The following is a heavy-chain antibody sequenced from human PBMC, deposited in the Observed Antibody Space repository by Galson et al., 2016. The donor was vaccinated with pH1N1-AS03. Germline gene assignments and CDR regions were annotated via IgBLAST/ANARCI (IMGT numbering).Heavy chain of an antibody. CDR1: GYTFNTYD. Sequence: SVKVSCKGSGYTFNTYDINWVRQAPGQGVEWMGWVSPNSGKTGNAQRFQGRGTMTTHTSTSTAYMEQRNLRSDDTAVYYCGVGTSDVFDIWGQGTMVIVSS. CDR2: VSPNSGKT. D-gene: IGHD1-1*01. J-gene: IGHJ3*02. V-gene: IGHV1-8*01. CDR3: GVGTSDVFDI.